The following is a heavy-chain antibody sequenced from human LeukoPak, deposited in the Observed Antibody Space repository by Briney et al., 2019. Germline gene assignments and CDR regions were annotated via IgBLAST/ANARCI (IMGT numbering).Heavy chain of an antibody. CDR1: GFTFSSYS. D-gene: IGHD6-13*01. CDR2: ISSSSSYI. Sequence: GGSLRLSCAASGFTFSSYSMNWVRQAPGKGLEWVSSISSSSSYIYYADSVKGRFTISRDNAKNSLYLQMNSLRAEDTAVYYCAREWVAAAAPFDYWGQGTLVTVSS. J-gene: IGHJ4*02. V-gene: IGHV3-21*01. CDR3: AREWVAAAAPFDY.